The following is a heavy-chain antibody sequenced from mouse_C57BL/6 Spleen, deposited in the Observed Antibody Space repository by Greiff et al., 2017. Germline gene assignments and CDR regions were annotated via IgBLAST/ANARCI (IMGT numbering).Heavy chain of an antibody. CDR1: GYTFTSYW. CDR2: IDPNSGGT. D-gene: IGHD1-1*01. V-gene: IGHV1-72*01. Sequence: QVQLQQPGAELVKPGASVKLSCKASGYTFTSYWMHWVKQRPGRGVEWIGRIDPNSGGTKYNEKFKSKATLTVDKPSSTAYMQLSSLTSEDSAVYYCARNYYGSSYVDDYWGQGTTLTVSS. CDR3: ARNYYGSSYVDDY. J-gene: IGHJ2*01.